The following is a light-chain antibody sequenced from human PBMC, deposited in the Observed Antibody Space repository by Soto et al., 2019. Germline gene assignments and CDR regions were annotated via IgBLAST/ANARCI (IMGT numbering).Light chain of an antibody. Sequence: QSVLTQPPSASGTSGQRVSFSCSGGTSNIGSNIVNWYQQLPGTAPKLIIYSNNQRPSGVPDRFSGSKSGTSASLAISGLQSEDEADYYCASWDDSLNGPTFGGGTKLTVL. CDR1: TSNIGSNI. J-gene: IGLJ2*01. CDR3: ASWDDSLNGPT. V-gene: IGLV1-44*01. CDR2: SNN.